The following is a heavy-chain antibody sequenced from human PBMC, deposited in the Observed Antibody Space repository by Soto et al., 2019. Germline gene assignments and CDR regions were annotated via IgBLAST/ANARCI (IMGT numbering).Heavy chain of an antibody. Sequence: KASETLSLTXTVSGGSVSSGDYFWSWIRQPPGKGLEWIGYIYDSGSSYYNPSLKSRVTMSVDTSKNQFSLKLRSVTAAGTAMYYCAREKGHISGPKNFDSWGQGTLVTVSS. D-gene: IGHD2-8*02. V-gene: IGHV4-30-4*01. CDR3: AREKGHISGPKNFDS. CDR2: IYDSGSS. CDR1: GGSVSSGDYF. J-gene: IGHJ4*02.